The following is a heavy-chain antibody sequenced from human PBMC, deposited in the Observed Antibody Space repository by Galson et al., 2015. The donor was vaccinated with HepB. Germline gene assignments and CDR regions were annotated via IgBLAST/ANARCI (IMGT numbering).Heavy chain of an antibody. CDR1: GGSFSGYY. J-gene: IGHJ6*02. CDR3: ARDPSSGWYLRYYYGMDV. V-gene: IGHV4-34*01. CDR2: INHSGST. D-gene: IGHD6-19*01. Sequence: ETLSLTCAVYGGSFSGYYWSWIRQPPGKGLEWIGEINHSGSTNYNPSLKSRVTISVDTSKNQFSLKLKSVTAADTAVYYCARDPSSGWYLRYYYGMDVWGLGTTVTVSS.